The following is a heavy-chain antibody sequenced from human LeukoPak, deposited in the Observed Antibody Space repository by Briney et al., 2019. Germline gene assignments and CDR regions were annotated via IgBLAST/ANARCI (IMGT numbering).Heavy chain of an antibody. CDR3: AREGSAGTWYFDL. CDR2: IIPIFGTA. CDR1: GGTFSSYA. D-gene: IGHD6-13*01. Sequence: ASVKVSCKASGGTFSSYAISWVRQAPGQGLEWMGGIIPIFGTANYAQKFQGRVTITADESTSTAYMELSSLRSEDTAVYYSAREGSAGTWYFDLWGRGTLVTVSS. J-gene: IGHJ2*01. V-gene: IGHV1-69*13.